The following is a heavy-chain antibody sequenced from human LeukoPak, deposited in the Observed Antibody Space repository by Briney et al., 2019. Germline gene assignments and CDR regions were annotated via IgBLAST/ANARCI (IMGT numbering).Heavy chain of an antibody. CDR2: ISSSSSYI. Sequence: PGGSLRLSCAASGFTFGSYSMNWVRQAPGKGLEWVSSISSSSSYIYYADSVKGRFTISRDNAKNSLYLQMNSLRAEDTAVYYCARNSIAAAGGWGDYWGQGTLVTVSS. CDR3: ARNSIAAAGGWGDY. CDR1: GFTFGSYS. J-gene: IGHJ4*02. D-gene: IGHD6-13*01. V-gene: IGHV3-21*01.